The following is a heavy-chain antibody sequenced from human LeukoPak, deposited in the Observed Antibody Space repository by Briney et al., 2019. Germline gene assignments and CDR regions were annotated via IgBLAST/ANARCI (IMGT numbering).Heavy chain of an antibody. D-gene: IGHD2-21*02. CDR1: RFNLTSSG. CDR3: ARSQGTLTSPFDY. V-gene: IGHV3-21*06. Sequence: VRSLRLSCAAARFNLTSSGMNWVRQAPAQGLECVSYISGSGSYIYYADLMKGRFTVSRDNTNNSLYLQMNSLRAEDTAVYYCARSQGTLTSPFDYWGQGTLVTVSS. J-gene: IGHJ4*02. CDR2: ISGSGSYI.